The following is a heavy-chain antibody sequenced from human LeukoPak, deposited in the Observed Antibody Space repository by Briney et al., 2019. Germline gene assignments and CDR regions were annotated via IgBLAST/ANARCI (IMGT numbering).Heavy chain of an antibody. V-gene: IGHV3-30*04. CDR2: ISYDESNK. Sequence: GGSLRLSCAASGFTFTNYAIHWVRQAPGKGLEWVAVISYDESNKYYADSVKGRFTISRDNSKNTLYLQMNSLRAEDTAVYYCAKDLDYWGQGTLVTVSS. CDR1: GFTFTNYA. J-gene: IGHJ4*02. CDR3: AKDLDY.